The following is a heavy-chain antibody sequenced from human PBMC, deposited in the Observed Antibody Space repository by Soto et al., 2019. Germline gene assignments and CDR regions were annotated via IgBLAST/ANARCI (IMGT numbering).Heavy chain of an antibody. CDR2: IIPIFGTA. J-gene: IGHJ4*02. V-gene: IGHV1-69*13. CDR3: ARQGYSSSSFDY. D-gene: IGHD6-6*01. Sequence: AASVKVSCKASGGTFSSYAISWVRQAPGQGLEWMGGIIPIFGTANYAQKFQGRVTITADESTSTAYMELSSLRSEDTAVYYCARQGYSSSSFDYWGQGTLGTVS. CDR1: GGTFSSYA.